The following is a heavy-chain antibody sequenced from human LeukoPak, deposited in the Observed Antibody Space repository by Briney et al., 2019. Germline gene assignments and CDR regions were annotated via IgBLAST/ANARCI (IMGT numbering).Heavy chain of an antibody. Sequence: GASVKLSCKASVGSFTSFIINWVRQAPGQGLEWMGGFIPMVATANYAQKFQGRVTITTDESTDTAYMELRSLRSEDTAVYYCARGGDGFWLSNHYYYMDVWGKGTTVTVSS. V-gene: IGHV1-69*16. CDR2: FIPMVATA. CDR1: VGSFTSFI. CDR3: ARGGDGFWLSNHYYYMDV. D-gene: IGHD3-9*01. J-gene: IGHJ6*03.